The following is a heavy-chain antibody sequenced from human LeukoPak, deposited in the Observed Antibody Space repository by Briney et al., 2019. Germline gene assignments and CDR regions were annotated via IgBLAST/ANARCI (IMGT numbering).Heavy chain of an antibody. CDR2: ISGSGGST. D-gene: IGHD3-22*01. V-gene: IGHV3-23*01. CDR1: GFTFSSYA. CDR3: AKDYGSGYYYSDY. Sequence: PGGSLRLSCAASGFTFSSYAMHWVRQAPGKGLEWVSAISGSGGSTYYADSVKGRFTISRDNSKNTLYLQMNSLRAEDTAVYYCAKDYGSGYYYSDYWGQGTLVTVSS. J-gene: IGHJ4*02.